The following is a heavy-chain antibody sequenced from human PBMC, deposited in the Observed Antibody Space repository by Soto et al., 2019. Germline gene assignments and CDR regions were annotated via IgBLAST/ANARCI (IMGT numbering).Heavy chain of an antibody. V-gene: IGHV4-31*03. CDR1: GGYISSGGYY. J-gene: IGHJ6*03. CDR3: ATARQYDRDYYYYMDV. Sequence: SETLSLTCTVSGGYISSGGYYWSWIRQHPGKGLEWIGHIYYSGSTYYNPSLKSRVTISVDTSKNQFSLKLSSVTAADTAVYYCATARQYDRDYYYYMDVWGKGTTVTVSS. D-gene: IGHD3-3*01. CDR2: IYYSGST.